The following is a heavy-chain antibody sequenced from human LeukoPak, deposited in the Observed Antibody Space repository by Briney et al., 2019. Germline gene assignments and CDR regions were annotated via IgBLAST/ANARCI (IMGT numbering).Heavy chain of an antibody. D-gene: IGHD4-23*01. CDR1: GFTFSSCG. CDR3: ATPHLMTTVVDY. CDR2: ISGSGGST. V-gene: IGHV3-23*01. J-gene: IGHJ4*02. Sequence: GGSLRLSCAASGFTFSSCGMHWVRQAPGKGLEWVSAISGSGGSTYYADSVKGRFTISRDNSKNTLYLQMNSLRAEDTAVYYCATPHLMTTVVDYWGQGTLVTVSS.